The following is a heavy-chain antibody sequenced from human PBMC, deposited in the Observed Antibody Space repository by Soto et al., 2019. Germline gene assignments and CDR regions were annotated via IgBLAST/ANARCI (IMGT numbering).Heavy chain of an antibody. D-gene: IGHD6-19*01. CDR1: GYTFTGYY. CDR2: INPNSGGT. V-gene: IGHV1-2*04. CDR3: ARGEYSSGWNKWAPKRRNWFDP. J-gene: IGHJ5*02. Sequence: ASVKVSCKASGYTFTGYYMHWVRQAPGQGLEWMGWINPNSGGTNYAQKFQGWVTMTRDTSISTAYMELSRLRSDDTAVYYCARGEYSSGWNKWAPKRRNWFDPWGQGTLVTVSS.